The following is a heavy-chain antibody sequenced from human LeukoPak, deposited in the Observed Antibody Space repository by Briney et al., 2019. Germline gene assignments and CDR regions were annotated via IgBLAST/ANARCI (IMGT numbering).Heavy chain of an antibody. J-gene: IGHJ4*01. Sequence: GGSLRLSCAASGFTFSSYWMSWVRQAPGKGLEGVANIKQDGSEKYYVDSVKGRFTIPRDNAKNSLYLQMNSLRAEDTAVYYCARSQMATITWGYFDYWGQGTLVTVSS. D-gene: IGHD5-24*01. CDR3: ARSQMATITWGYFDY. CDR1: GFTFSSYW. V-gene: IGHV3-7*01. CDR2: IKQDGSEK.